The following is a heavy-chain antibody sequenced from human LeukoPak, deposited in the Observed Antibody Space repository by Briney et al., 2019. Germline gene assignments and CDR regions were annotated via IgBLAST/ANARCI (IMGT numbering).Heavy chain of an antibody. V-gene: IGHV3-23*01. CDR3: ARDRDRDYGPGAMFDP. Sequence: GGSLRLSCAASGFTFSSYAMSWVRQGPGKGLEWVSAVSTLGGSTQYADSVKGRFTISRDNSKNTLYLQMNSLRAEDTAVYYCARDRDRDYGPGAMFDPWGQGTLVTVSS. CDR2: VSTLGGST. CDR1: GFTFSSYA. J-gene: IGHJ5*02. D-gene: IGHD4-17*01.